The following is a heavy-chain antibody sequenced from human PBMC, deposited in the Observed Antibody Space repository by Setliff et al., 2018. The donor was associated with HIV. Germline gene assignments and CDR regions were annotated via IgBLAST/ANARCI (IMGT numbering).Heavy chain of an antibody. CDR2: IYYSGST. CDR1: GGSISSYY. Sequence: KPSETLSLTCTVSGGSISSYYWSWIRQPPGKGLEWIGYIYYSGSTNYNPSLKSRVTISVDTSKNQFSLKLSSVTAADTAVYYCASLLGYCSGGSCYSGWFDPWGQGTLVTVPQ. D-gene: IGHD2-15*01. J-gene: IGHJ5*02. CDR3: ASLLGYCSGGSCYSGWFDP. V-gene: IGHV4-59*01.